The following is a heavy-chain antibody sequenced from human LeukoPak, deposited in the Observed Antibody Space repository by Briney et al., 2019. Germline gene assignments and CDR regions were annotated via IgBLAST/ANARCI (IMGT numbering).Heavy chain of an antibody. D-gene: IGHD5-18*01. CDR3: ARDISYGSGFDY. CDR1: GFSISSYA. Sequence: PGGSLRLSCAVSGFSISSYALHWVRQAPGQGLQYVSGISNGGSMGYANSVKGRFTISRDNSKNTLYLHMGSLRPEDRAVYYCARDISYGSGFDYWGQGVLVTVSS. V-gene: IGHV3-64*01. J-gene: IGHJ4*02. CDR2: ISNGGSM.